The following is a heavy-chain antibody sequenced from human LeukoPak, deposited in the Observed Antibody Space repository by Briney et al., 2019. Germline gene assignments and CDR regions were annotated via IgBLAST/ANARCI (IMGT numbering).Heavy chain of an antibody. V-gene: IGHV4-34*01. J-gene: IGHJ3*02. CDR3: ARDAFDI. CDR1: GGSXRNYY. Sequence: TLXLTCTVSGGSXRNYYWSWIRQPPGKGLEWIGEINHSGSANYNPSLKSRVTISVDTSKNQFSLKLSSVTAADTAVYYCARDAFDIWGQGTMVTVSS. CDR2: INHSGSA.